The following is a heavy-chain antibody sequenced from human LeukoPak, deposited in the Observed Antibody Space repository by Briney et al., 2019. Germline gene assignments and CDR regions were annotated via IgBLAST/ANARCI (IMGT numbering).Heavy chain of an antibody. CDR3: AKGLLSGSLEAFDI. D-gene: IGHD1-26*01. V-gene: IGHV3-30*18. J-gene: IGHJ3*02. CDR2: ISYDGSNK. CDR1: GFTFSSYG. Sequence: GGSLRLSCAVSGFTFSSYGMHWVRQAPGKGLEWVAVISYDGSNKYYADSVKGRFTISRDNSKNTLYLQMNSLRAEDTAVYYCAKGLLSGSLEAFDIWGQGTRVTVSS.